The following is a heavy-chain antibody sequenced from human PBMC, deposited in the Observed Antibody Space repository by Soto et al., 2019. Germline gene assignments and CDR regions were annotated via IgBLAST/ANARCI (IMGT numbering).Heavy chain of an antibody. Sequence: PGGSLRLSCAASGFTFSNAWMNWVRQAPGKGLEWVGRIKSKTDGGTTDYAAPVKGRFTISRDDSKNTLYLQMNSLKTEDTAVYYCTIASIAVAGTPYYYYGMDVWGQGTTVTLSS. CDR3: TIASIAVAGTPYYYYGMDV. D-gene: IGHD6-19*01. V-gene: IGHV3-15*07. J-gene: IGHJ6*02. CDR1: GFTFSNAW. CDR2: IKSKTDGGTT.